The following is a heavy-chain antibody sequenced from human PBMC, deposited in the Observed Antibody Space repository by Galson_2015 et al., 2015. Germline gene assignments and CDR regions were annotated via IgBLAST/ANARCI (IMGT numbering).Heavy chain of an antibody. CDR1: GDSVSSHSAA. CDR2: TYYRSKWYN. V-gene: IGHV6-1*01. Sequence: CAISGDSVSSHSAAWNWIRQSPSRGLEWLGRTYYRSKWYNDYAVSVKSRITINPDTSKNQFSLQLNSVTPEDTAVYYCAKEGASGWAHYYYYGMDVWGQGTTVTVSS. CDR3: AKEGASGWAHYYYYGMDV. D-gene: IGHD6-19*01. J-gene: IGHJ6*02.